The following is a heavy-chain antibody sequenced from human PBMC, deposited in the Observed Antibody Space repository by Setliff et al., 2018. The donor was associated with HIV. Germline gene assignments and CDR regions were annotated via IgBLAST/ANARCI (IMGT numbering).Heavy chain of an antibody. D-gene: IGHD5-12*01. Sequence: SVKVSCKASGGTFSSYGITWVRQAPGQGLEWMGGSTPLLDTTNYAQKFQGRVTITTDESTNTVYMELSSLRSEDTAVYYCARGWGAERWLQLDPRYFDLWGRGTLVTVSS. CDR2: STPLLDTT. CDR1: GGTFSSYG. V-gene: IGHV1-69*05. CDR3: ARGWGAERWLQLDPRYFDL. J-gene: IGHJ2*01.